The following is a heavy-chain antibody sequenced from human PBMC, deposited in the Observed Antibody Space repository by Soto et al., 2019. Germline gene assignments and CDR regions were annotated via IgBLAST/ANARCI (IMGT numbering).Heavy chain of an antibody. J-gene: IGHJ6*03. V-gene: IGHV4-34*01. D-gene: IGHD1-1*01. Sequence: SETLSLTCAVYGGSFSGYYWSWIRQPPGKGLEWIGEINHSGSTNYNPSLKSRVTISVDTSKNQFSLKLSSVTAADTAVYYCARSTWNYMDVWGKGTTVTVSS. CDR1: GGSFSGYY. CDR2: INHSGST. CDR3: ARSTWNYMDV.